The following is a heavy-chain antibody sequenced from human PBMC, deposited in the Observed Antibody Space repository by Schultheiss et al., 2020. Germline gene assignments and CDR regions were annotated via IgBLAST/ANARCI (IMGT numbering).Heavy chain of an antibody. Sequence: GGSLRLSCAASGFTFSGYSMNWVRQAPGKGLEWVSSIGGDGRDTFYADSVRGRFTISRDNSKNALYLQINSLRAEDMGIYFCARDGVPGNGRWDWLDPWGQLSLVTVSS. J-gene: IGHJ5*02. CDR3: ARDGVPGNGRWDWLDP. CDR1: GFTFSGYS. CDR2: IGGDGRDT. V-gene: IGHV3-23*01. D-gene: IGHD6-19*01.